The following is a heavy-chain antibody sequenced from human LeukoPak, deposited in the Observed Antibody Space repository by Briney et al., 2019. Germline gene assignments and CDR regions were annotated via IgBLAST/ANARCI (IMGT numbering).Heavy chain of an antibody. D-gene: IGHD6-13*01. V-gene: IGHV3-9*01. J-gene: IGHJ6*02. CDR1: GFTFDDYA. CDR3: AKAAAGRDYYYYGMDV. Sequence: GGSLRLSCAASGFTFDDYAMQWVRQAPGKGLEWVSGISWNSGSIGYADSVKGRFTISRDNAKNSLYLQMNSLRAEDTALYYCAKAAAGRDYYYYGMDVWGQGTTVTVSS. CDR2: ISWNSGSI.